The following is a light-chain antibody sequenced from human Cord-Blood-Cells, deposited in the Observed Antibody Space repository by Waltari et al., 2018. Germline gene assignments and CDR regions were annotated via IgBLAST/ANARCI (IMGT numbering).Light chain of an antibody. Sequence: QSALTQPASVSGSPGQSITISCTGTSSDVGGYNYVSWYQQHPGKAPKLMIYDVSNRPSGVPNRFSGSKSGNTASLTISGLQAEDEADYDCSSYTSSSTLVVFGGGTKLTVL. CDR3: SSYTSSSTLVV. J-gene: IGLJ2*01. CDR2: DVS. V-gene: IGLV2-14*01. CDR1: SSDVGGYNY.